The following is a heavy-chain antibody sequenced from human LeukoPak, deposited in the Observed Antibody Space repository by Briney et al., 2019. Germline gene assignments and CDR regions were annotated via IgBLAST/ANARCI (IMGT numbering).Heavy chain of an antibody. CDR2: ISAYNGNT. J-gene: IGHJ6*03. Sequence: ASVTVSCKAGGTTLTGDEMDWVVQAAGQRLEKMGWISAYNGNTNYAQKLQGRVTMTTDTSTSTAYMELRSLRSDDTAVYYCARAYYDILTGYFYYYYYMDVWGKGTTVTVSS. CDR1: GTTLTGDE. V-gene: IGHV1-18*04. CDR3: ARAYYDILTGYFYYYYYMDV. D-gene: IGHD3-9*01.